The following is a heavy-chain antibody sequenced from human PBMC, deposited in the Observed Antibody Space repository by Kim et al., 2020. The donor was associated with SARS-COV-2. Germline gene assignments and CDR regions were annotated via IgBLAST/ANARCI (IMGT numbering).Heavy chain of an antibody. J-gene: IGHJ6*02. D-gene: IGHD6-13*01. V-gene: IGHV3-11*01. CDR1: GFTFSDYY. Sequence: GGSLRLSCTASGFTFSDYYMSWIRQAPGKGLEWVSYISSSGSTIYYADSVKGRFTISRDNAKNSLYLQMNSLRDEDTAVYYCARVRGAAGPFYYYYYGMDVWGQGTTVTVSS. CDR3: ARVRGAAGPFYYYYYGMDV. CDR2: ISSSGSTI.